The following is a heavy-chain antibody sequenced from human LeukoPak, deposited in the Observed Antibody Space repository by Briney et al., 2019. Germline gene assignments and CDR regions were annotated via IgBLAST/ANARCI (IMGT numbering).Heavy chain of an antibody. D-gene: IGHD1-14*01. V-gene: IGHV4-59*01. Sequence: PSETLSLTCTVSGGPISSYYWSWIRQPPGKGLEWIGYIYYSGSTNYNPSLKSRVTISVDTSKNQFSLKLSSVTAADTAVYYCASLAGRTTNWFDPWGQGTLVTVSS. CDR2: IYYSGST. CDR1: GGPISSYY. CDR3: ASLAGRTTNWFDP. J-gene: IGHJ5*02.